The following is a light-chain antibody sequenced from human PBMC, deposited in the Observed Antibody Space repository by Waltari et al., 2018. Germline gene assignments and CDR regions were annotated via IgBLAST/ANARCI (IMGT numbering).Light chain of an antibody. J-gene: IGLJ2*01. CDR1: RSDVGSYNL. Sequence: QSALTQPASVSGSPGPSITISCTGTRSDVGSYNLVSWYQQHPGRAPKLMIYEASKRPSGVSNRFSGSKSGNTASLTISGLQAEDEADYYCCSYAGSSTLTVFGGGTKLTVL. V-gene: IGLV2-23*02. CDR2: EAS. CDR3: CSYAGSSTLTV.